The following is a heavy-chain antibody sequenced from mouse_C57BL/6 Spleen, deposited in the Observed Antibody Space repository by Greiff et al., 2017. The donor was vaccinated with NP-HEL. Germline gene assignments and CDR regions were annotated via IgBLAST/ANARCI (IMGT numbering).Heavy chain of an antibody. CDR3: ARQDSNYAMDY. CDR2: ISSGGSYT. CDR1: GFTFSSYG. V-gene: IGHV5-6*01. J-gene: IGHJ4*01. Sequence: EVKLMESGGDLVKPGGSLKLSCAASGFTFSSYGMSWVRQTPDKRLEWVATISSGGSYTYYPDSVKGRFTISRDNAKNTLYLQMSSLKSDDTAMYYCARQDSNYAMDYWGQGTSVTVSS. D-gene: IGHD3-3*01.